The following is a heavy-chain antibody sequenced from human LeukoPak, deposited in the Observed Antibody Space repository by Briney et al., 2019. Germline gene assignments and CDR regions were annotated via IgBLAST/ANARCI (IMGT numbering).Heavy chain of an antibody. CDR2: ITSSSSYT. CDR1: GITFSNYN. V-gene: IGHV3-21*04. CDR3: ARDPD. J-gene: IGHJ4*02. Sequence: GGSLRLSCAAPGITFSNYNMNWVRQAPGKGLEWISSITSSSSYTFYADSVKGRFTISRDNAKNSLYLQMNSLRAEDTAVYYCARDPDWGQGTLVTVSS.